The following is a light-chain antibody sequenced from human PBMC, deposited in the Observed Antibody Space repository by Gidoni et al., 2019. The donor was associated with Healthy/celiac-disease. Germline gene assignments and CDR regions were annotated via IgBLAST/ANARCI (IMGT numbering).Light chain of an antibody. CDR3: QQYGSSPGS. J-gene: IGKJ2*04. CDR2: GAS. V-gene: IGKV3-20*01. CDR1: QSVSSSY. Sequence: EIVLTQSPGPLSLSPGERATLSCRASQSVSSSYLAWYQQKPGQAPRLLIYGASSRATGIPDRFSGSGSGTDFTLTISRLEPEDFAVYYCQQYGSSPGSFGQXTKLEIK.